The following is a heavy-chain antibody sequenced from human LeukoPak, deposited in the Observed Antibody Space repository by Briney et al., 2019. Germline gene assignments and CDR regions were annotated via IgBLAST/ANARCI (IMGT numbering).Heavy chain of an antibody. CDR3: ARGYCTNAVCSLGPTQA. J-gene: IGHJ4*02. V-gene: IGHV4-4*02. CDR2: IHHSGST. D-gene: IGHD2-8*01. Sequence: PSGTLSLTCAVSGDSISSSNWWTWVRQPPGKGLEWIGEIHHSGSTHYNPSLKSRVTISVDTSKNQFSLKLSSVTAADTAVYYCARGYCTNAVCSLGPTQAWGQGTLVTVSS. CDR1: GDSISSSNW.